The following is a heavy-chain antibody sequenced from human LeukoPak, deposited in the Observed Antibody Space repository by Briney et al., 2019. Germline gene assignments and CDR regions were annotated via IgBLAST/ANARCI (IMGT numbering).Heavy chain of an antibody. D-gene: IGHD1-26*01. V-gene: IGHV1-18*01. J-gene: IGHJ4*02. CDR3: ARDSDSGSCLVFDY. CDR1: GYTFTSYG. Sequence: AASVKVSCKASGYTFTSYGISWVRQAPGQGLEWMGWISAYNGNTNYAQKLQGRVTMTTDTSTSTAYMELRSLRSDDTAVYYCARDSDSGSCLVFDYWGQGTLVTVSS. CDR2: ISAYNGNT.